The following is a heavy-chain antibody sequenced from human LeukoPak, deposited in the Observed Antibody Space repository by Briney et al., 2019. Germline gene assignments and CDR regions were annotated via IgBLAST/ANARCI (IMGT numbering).Heavy chain of an antibody. V-gene: IGHV3-48*03. CDR2: ISSSGSII. CDR3: AIPPALNY. J-gene: IGHJ4*02. Sequence: PGGSLRLSCTASGFTFSSFDMNWVRQAPGKGLEWVSYISSSGSIIYYADSVKGRFTISRYNAKNSLYLQMHSLRAEDMAVYYCAIPPALNYWGQGTLVTVSS. D-gene: IGHD3-9*01. CDR1: GFTFSSFD.